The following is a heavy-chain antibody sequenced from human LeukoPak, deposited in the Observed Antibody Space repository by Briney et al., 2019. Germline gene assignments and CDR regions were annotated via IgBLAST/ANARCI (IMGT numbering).Heavy chain of an antibody. CDR1: GFTFSSYA. V-gene: IGHV3-23*01. J-gene: IGHJ4*02. CDR2: ISGSGGST. CDR3: AKGGFVVVPAAKRGDFDY. Sequence: RSGGSLRLSCAASGFTFSSYAMSWVRQAPGKGLEWVSAISGSGGSTYYADSVTGRFTISRDNSKNTLYLQVNSLRAEDTAVYYCAKGGFVVVPAAKRGDFDYWGQGTLVTVSS. D-gene: IGHD2-2*01.